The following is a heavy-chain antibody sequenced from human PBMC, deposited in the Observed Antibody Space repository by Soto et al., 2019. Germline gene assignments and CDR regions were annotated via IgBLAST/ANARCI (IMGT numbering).Heavy chain of an antibody. Sequence: GGSLRLSCAASGFTFSSYAMHWVRQAPGKGLEWVAVISYDGSNKYYADSVKGRFTISRDNSKNTLYLQMNSLRAEDTAVYYCASSHVAAAGPFDYWGQGTLVTVSS. D-gene: IGHD6-13*01. CDR2: ISYDGSNK. CDR1: GFTFSSYA. J-gene: IGHJ4*02. CDR3: ASSHVAAAGPFDY. V-gene: IGHV3-30-3*01.